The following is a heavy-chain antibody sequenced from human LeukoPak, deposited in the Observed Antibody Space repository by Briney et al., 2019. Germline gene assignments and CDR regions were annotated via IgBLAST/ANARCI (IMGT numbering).Heavy chain of an antibody. CDR2: IRYDGSNK. V-gene: IGHV3-30*02. Sequence: GGSLRLSCEASGFTFSSYGMHWVRQAPGKGLEWVAFIRYDGSNKYYADSVKGRFTISRDNSKNTLYLQMNSLRAEDTAVYYCAKDGYYYDSSGRPPNDAFDIWGQGTMVNVSS. CDR3: AKDGYYYDSSGRPPNDAFDI. CDR1: GFTFSSYG. D-gene: IGHD3-22*01. J-gene: IGHJ3*02.